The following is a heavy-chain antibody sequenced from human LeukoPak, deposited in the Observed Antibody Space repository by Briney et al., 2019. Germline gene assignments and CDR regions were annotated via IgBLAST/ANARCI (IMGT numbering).Heavy chain of an antibody. V-gene: IGHV4-31*03. D-gene: IGHD3-10*01. CDR3: ARLPMVRGVPDY. CDR2: ICYSGST. CDR1: GGSISSGGYY. J-gene: IGHJ4*02. Sequence: PSETLSLTCTVSGGSISSGGYYWSWIRQHPGKGLEWIGYICYSGSTYYNPSLKSRVTISVDTSKNQFSLKLSSVTAADTAVYYCARLPMVRGVPDYWGQGTLVTVSS.